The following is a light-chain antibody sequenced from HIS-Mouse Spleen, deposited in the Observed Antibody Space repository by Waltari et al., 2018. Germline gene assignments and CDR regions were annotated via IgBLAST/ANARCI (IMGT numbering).Light chain of an antibody. CDR1: SSNIGSNT. V-gene: IGLV1-44*01. CDR2: SNN. J-gene: IGLJ3*02. CDR3: AAWDDSLNGWV. Sequence: QSVLTQPPSASGTPGQRVTISCSVSSSNIGSNTVNWYQQLPGKAPKLLIYSNNQRPSGVPDRFSGSKSGTSASLAISGLQSEDEADYYCAAWDDSLNGWVFGGGTKLTVL.